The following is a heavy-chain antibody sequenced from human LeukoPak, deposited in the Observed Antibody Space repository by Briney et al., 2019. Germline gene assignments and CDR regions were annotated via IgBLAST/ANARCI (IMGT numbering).Heavy chain of an antibody. Sequence: ASVKVSCKASGYTFTSYGISWVRQAPGQGLEWMGWIGAYNGNTNYAQKLQGRVTMTTDTSTSTAYMELRSLRSDDTAVYYCARDRPGAYYDFWSGYPTFDYWGQGTLVTVSS. CDR1: GYTFTSYG. CDR3: ARDRPGAYYDFWSGYPTFDY. CDR2: IGAYNGNT. D-gene: IGHD3-3*01. V-gene: IGHV1-18*01. J-gene: IGHJ4*02.